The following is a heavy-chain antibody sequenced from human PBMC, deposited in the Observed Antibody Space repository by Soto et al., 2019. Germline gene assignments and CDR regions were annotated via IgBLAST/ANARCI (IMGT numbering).Heavy chain of an antibody. CDR1: GVSLSDYY. D-gene: IGHD2-21*01. Sequence: PSETLSLTCAAYGVSLSDYYWSWVRQPPGKGLEWIGAIYHRGCNYYSSLQSRVTMSVYTSNNQFSLRLSSETAADTAFYHRAREVVGSDNNSRIGNGGDPWGQGALVTVSS. CDR2: IYHRGC. V-gene: IGHV4-34*01. J-gene: IGHJ5*02. CDR3: AREVVGSDNNSRIGNGGDP.